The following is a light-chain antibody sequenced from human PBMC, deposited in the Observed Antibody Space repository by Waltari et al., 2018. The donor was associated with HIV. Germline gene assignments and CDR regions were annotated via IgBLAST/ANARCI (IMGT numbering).Light chain of an antibody. J-gene: IGLJ3*02. CDR3: QSYDSSRGAFWV. CDR2: GNS. V-gene: IGLV1-40*01. CDR1: STTIGAGYD. Sequence: QSVLTQPPSVSGAPGQRVTISCTGSSTTIGAGYDVHWYQQLPGTAPKLLISGNSRRHSGVPDRISGSKSGTSAYLAITGLMAEDEADYYGQSYDSSRGAFWVFGGGTKLTVL.